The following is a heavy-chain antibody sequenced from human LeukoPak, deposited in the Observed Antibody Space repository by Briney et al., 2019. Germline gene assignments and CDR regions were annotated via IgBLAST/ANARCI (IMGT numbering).Heavy chain of an antibody. D-gene: IGHD5-12*01. CDR2: ISYDGSNK. V-gene: IGHV3-30*18. J-gene: IGHJ4*02. Sequence: GGSLRLSCAASGFTFSSYGMHWVRQAPGKGLEWVAVISYDGSNKYYADSVKGRFTISRDNSKNTLYLQMNSLRAEDTAVYYCAKDSSGYDLFDYWGQGTLVTVSS. CDR1: GFTFSSYG. CDR3: AKDSSGYDLFDY.